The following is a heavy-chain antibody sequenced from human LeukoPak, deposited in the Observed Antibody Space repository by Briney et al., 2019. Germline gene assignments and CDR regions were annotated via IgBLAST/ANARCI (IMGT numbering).Heavy chain of an antibody. D-gene: IGHD3-22*01. CDR1: GFTFSSYS. Sequence: GGPLRLSCAASGFTFSSYSMNWVRQAPGKGLEWVSSISSSSSYIYYADSVKGRFTISRDNAKNSLYLQMNSLRAEDTAVYYCARDLVSRYYYDSSGYGIWGQGTLVTVSS. CDR3: ARDLVSRYYYDSSGYGI. CDR2: ISSSSSYI. V-gene: IGHV3-21*01. J-gene: IGHJ4*02.